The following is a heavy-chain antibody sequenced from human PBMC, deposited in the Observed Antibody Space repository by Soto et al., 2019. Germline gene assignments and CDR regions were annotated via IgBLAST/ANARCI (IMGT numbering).Heavy chain of an antibody. CDR2: ISYDGSNK. CDR3: AKEDKWSARPPYYFDY. D-gene: IGHD2-15*01. J-gene: IGHJ4*02. V-gene: IGHV3-30*18. Sequence: QVQLVESGGGVVQPGRSLRLSCAASGFTFSSYGMHWVRQAPGKGLEWVAVISYDGSNKYYADSVKGRFTISRDNSKNTLYLQTNSLRAEDTAVYYCAKEDKWSARPPYYFDYWGQGTLVTVSS. CDR1: GFTFSSYG.